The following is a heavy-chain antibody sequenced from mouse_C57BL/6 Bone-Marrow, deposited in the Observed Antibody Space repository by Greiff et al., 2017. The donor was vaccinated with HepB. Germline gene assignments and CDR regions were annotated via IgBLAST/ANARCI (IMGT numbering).Heavy chain of an antibody. CDR2: IYPRSGNT. CDR3: ARAIYYGNPYYAMDY. CDR1: GYTFTSYG. J-gene: IGHJ4*01. D-gene: IGHD2-1*01. V-gene: IGHV1-81*01. Sequence: QVQLQQSGAELARPGASVKLSCKASGYTFTSYGISWVKQRTGQGLEWIGEIYPRSGNTYYNEKFKGKATLTADKSSSTAYMELRSLTSEDSAVYFCARAIYYGNPYYAMDYWGQGTSVTVSS.